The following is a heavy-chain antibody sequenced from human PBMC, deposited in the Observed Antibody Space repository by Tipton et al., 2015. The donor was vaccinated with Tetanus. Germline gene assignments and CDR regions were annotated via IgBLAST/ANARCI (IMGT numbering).Heavy chain of an antibody. CDR3: ARDPGYCSSTSCYMVYGMGV. Sequence: GLVKPSQTLSLTCAISGDSVSSNSAAWNWIRQSPSRGLEWLGRTYYRSKWYNDYAVSVKSRITINPDTSKNQFSLQLNSVTPEDTALYYCARDPGYCSSTSCYMVYGMGVWGQGTTVPVSS. CDR1: GDSVSSNSAA. D-gene: IGHD2-2*02. J-gene: IGHJ6*02. CDR2: TYYRSKWYN. V-gene: IGHV6-1*01.